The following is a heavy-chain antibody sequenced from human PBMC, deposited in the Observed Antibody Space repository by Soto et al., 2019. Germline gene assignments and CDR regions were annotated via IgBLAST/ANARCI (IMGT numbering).Heavy chain of an antibody. V-gene: IGHV4-59*08. CDR3: ARRLGSSWYMSGWFDP. J-gene: IGHJ5*02. Sequence: SETLSLTCTVSGGSISSCYWSWIRQPPGKGLEWIGYIYYSGSTNYNPSLKSRVTISVDTSKNQFSLKLSSVTAADTAVYYCARRLGSSWYMSGWFDPWGQGTLVTVSS. CDR1: GGSISSCY. CDR2: IYYSGST. D-gene: IGHD6-13*01.